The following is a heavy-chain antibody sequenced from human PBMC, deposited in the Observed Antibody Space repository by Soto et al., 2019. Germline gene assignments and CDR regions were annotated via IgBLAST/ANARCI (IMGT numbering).Heavy chain of an antibody. J-gene: IGHJ6*04. V-gene: IGHV4-39*01. CDR3: ARHGVDNGDYASYYHYGMEA. D-gene: IGHD4-17*01. CDR2: IYYSGSA. Sequence: QVQLQESGPGLVKPSETLSLTCTVSGGSICSGPYYWGWIRQPPGKGLEWIGFIYYSGSAYYNPSLQSRVTVSMHTSKNQFSLKLTSVTAADTAVFYCARHGVDNGDYASYYHYGMEAWGRGNTVTVSS. CDR1: GGSICSGPYY.